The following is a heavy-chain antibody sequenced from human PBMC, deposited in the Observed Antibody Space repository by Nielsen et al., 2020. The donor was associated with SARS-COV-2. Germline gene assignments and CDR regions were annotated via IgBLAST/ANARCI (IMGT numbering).Heavy chain of an antibody. CDR3: ARGEYSYGYYYYYYMDV. D-gene: IGHD5-18*01. CDR1: GGSFSGYY. J-gene: IGHJ6*03. V-gene: IGHV4-34*01. CDR2: INHSGST. Sequence: GSLRLSCAVYGGSFSGYYWSWIRQLPGKGLEWIGEINHSGSTNYNPSLKSRVTISVDTSKNQFSLKLSSVTAADTAVYYCARGEYSYGYYYYYYMDVWGKGTTVTVSS.